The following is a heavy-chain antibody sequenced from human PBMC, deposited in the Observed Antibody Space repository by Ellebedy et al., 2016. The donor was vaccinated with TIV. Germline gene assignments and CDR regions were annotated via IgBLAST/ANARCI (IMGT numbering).Heavy chain of an antibody. CDR3: ASTYSYTYNPFDY. J-gene: IGHJ4*02. CDR2: IKQDGSSK. V-gene: IGHV3-7*01. Sequence: GESLKISCAASGFIFSSNWMSWVRQAPGKGLEWVANIKQDGSSKYYLDSVKGRFTISRDNAKNTLYLQMNSLRAEDTAVYYCASTYSYTYNPFDYWGQGTLVTVSS. CDR1: GFIFSSNW. D-gene: IGHD5-18*01.